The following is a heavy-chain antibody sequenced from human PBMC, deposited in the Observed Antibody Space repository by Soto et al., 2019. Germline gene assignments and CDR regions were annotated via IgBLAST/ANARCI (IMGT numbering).Heavy chain of an antibody. CDR3: ARGGYCSSTSCYGLYGMDV. CDR1: GGSFSGYY. Sequence: QVQLQQWGAGLLKPSETLSLTCAVYGGSFSGYYWSWIRQPPGKGLEWIGEINHSGSTNYNPSLKSRVTISVDTSKNQFSLKLSSVTAADTAVYYCARGGYCSSTSCYGLYGMDVWGQGTTVTVSS. CDR2: INHSGST. J-gene: IGHJ6*02. D-gene: IGHD2-2*01. V-gene: IGHV4-34*01.